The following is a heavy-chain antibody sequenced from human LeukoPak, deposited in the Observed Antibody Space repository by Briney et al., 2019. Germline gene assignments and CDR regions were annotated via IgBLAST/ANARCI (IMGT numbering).Heavy chain of an antibody. Sequence: GGSLRLSCAASGFIFRNYWMNWVRQAPGKGLEWVANIKQDGSDKYYVDSVKGRFTISRDNAKNALYLQMNSLRAEDTAVYYCTHLEEGYSYGHNFDYWGQGTLVTVSS. V-gene: IGHV3-7*01. D-gene: IGHD5-18*01. CDR3: THLEEGYSYGHNFDY. CDR1: GFIFRNYW. CDR2: IKQDGSDK. J-gene: IGHJ4*02.